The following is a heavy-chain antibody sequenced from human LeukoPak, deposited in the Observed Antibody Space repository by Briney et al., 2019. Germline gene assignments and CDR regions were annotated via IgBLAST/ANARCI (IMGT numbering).Heavy chain of an antibody. J-gene: IGHJ4*02. D-gene: IGHD3-16*01. CDR1: GFIFSSYW. Sequence: GGSLRLSCAASGFIFSSYWMYWVRQAPGKGLVWVAHINSDGSNTNCADSVKGRFTISRDNAENSLYLQMNTLRADDTAVYYCARDGFGTGSNWGQGTLVTVSS. V-gene: IGHV3-74*01. CDR3: ARDGFGTGSN. CDR2: INSDGSNT.